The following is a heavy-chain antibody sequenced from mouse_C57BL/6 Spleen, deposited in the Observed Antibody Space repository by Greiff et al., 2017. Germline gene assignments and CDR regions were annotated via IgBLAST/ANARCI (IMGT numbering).Heavy chain of an antibody. D-gene: IGHD1-1*01. CDR1: GYTFTSYW. CDR3: AREGYYGGYYAMDY. CDR2: IHPNSGST. Sequence: QVQLKEPGAELVKPGASVKLSCKASGYTFTSYWMHWVKQRPGQGLEWIGMIHPNSGSTNYNEKFKSKATLTVDKSSSTAYMQLSSLTSEDSAVYYGAREGYYGGYYAMDYWGQGTSVTVSS. V-gene: IGHV1-64*01. J-gene: IGHJ4*01.